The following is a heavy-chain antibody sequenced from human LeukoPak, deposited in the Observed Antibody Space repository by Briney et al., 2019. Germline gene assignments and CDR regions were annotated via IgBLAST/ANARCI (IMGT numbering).Heavy chain of an antibody. CDR3: ARTYYDFWSGLNYYYYMDV. D-gene: IGHD3-3*01. CDR1: GYTFTSYG. J-gene: IGHJ6*03. CDR2: ISAYNGNT. V-gene: IGHV1-18*01. Sequence: GASVKVSCKASGYTFTSYGISWVRQAPGQGLEWMGWISAYNGNTNYAQKLQGRVTMTTDTSTSTAYMELRSLRSDDTAVYYCARTYYDFWSGLNYYYYMDVWGTGTTVTVSS.